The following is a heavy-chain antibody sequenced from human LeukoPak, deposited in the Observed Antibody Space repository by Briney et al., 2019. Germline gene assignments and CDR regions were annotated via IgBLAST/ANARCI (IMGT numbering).Heavy chain of an antibody. CDR3: AKDSSGWYHWFDP. D-gene: IGHD6-19*01. J-gene: IGHJ5*02. Sequence: PGGSLRLSCAASGLTFSSYDMSWVRQAPGKGLEWVLTISGSGGSTYYADSVKGRFTISRDNSKNTLYLQMNSLRAEDTAVYYCAKDSSGWYHWFDPWGQGTLVTVSS. CDR2: ISGSGGST. V-gene: IGHV3-23*01. CDR1: GLTFSSYD.